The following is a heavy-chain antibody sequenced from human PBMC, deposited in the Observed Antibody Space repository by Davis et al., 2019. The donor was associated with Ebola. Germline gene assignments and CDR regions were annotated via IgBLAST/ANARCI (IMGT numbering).Heavy chain of an antibody. CDR2: MSGRGGYT. CDR1: GFTFSNYA. Sequence: GESLKISCEASGFTFSNYAMSWVRQAPGKGLEWVSAMSGRGGYTYHADSVKGRFTISRDNSKKTLFLQMNSLSADDTAVYYCATCGFCISSSGFDYGGQGTLVTVSS. J-gene: IGHJ4*02. V-gene: IGHV3-23*01. D-gene: IGHD6-19*01. CDR3: ATCGFCISSSGFDY.